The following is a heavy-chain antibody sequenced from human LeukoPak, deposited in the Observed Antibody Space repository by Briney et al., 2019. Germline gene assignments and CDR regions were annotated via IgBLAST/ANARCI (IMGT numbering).Heavy chain of an antibody. Sequence: GGSLRLSCAASGFTFSSYAMSWVRQAPGKGLEWVSAISGSGGSTYYADSVKGRFTISRDNSKNTLYLQMNSLRAEDTAVYYCAKENRCSGGSCYPGDAFDIWGQGTMVTVSS. CDR1: GFTFSSYA. CDR3: AKENRCSGGSCYPGDAFDI. CDR2: ISGSGGST. J-gene: IGHJ3*02. V-gene: IGHV3-23*01. D-gene: IGHD2-15*01.